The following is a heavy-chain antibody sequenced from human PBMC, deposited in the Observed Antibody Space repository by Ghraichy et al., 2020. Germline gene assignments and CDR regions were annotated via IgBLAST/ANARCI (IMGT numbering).Heavy chain of an antibody. V-gene: IGHV3-74*01. J-gene: IGHJ4*02. CDR3: ARPGDYRFDY. CDR2: INSDGSST. Sequence: GASLNISCAASGFTFSSYWMHWVRQAPGKGLVWVSRINSDGSSTSYADSVKGRFTISRDNAKNTLYLQMNSLRAEDTAVYYCARPGDYRFDYWGQGTLVTVSS. D-gene: IGHD4-17*01. CDR1: GFTFSSYW.